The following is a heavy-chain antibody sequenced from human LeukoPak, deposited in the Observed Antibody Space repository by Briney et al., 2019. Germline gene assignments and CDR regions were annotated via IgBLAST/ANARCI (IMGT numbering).Heavy chain of an antibody. Sequence: ASVKVSCKASGYTFTGYYMHWVRQAPGQGLEWMGWINPNSGGTNYAQKFQGRVTMTRDTSISTAYMELSRLRSDDTAVYYCARGPPTWIQLWSDFDYWGQGTLVTVS. J-gene: IGHJ4*02. D-gene: IGHD5-18*01. V-gene: IGHV1-2*02. CDR1: GYTFTGYY. CDR3: ARGPPTWIQLWSDFDY. CDR2: INPNSGGT.